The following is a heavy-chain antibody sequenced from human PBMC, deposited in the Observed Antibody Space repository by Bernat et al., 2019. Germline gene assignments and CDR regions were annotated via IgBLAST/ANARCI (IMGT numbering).Heavy chain of an antibody. D-gene: IGHD3-9*01. CDR2: IYSGGST. J-gene: IGHJ3*02. V-gene: IGHV3-53*01. CDR3: ARDQRDYDILTGYFFRGAFDI. Sequence: EVQLVESGGGLIQPGGSLRLSCAASGFTVRSNYMSWVRQAPGKGLEWVSVIYSGGSTYYAASVKGRFTISRDNPKNTLYLQMNSLRAEDTAVYYCARDQRDYDILTGYFFRGAFDIWGQGTMVTVSS. CDR1: GFTVRSNY.